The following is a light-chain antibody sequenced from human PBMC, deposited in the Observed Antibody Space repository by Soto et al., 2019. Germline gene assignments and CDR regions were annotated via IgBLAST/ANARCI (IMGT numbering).Light chain of an antibody. CDR2: NAS. Sequence: DIVLTQSPCTLSLSPGERATLSCRASQSVSSSYLAWYQQKPGQAPRLLIYNASSRATGIPDRFSGSGSGTDFTLTISRLEPEDFAVYYCQQYGNSRGTFGQGTKVDI. CDR3: QQYGNSRGT. CDR1: QSVSSSY. J-gene: IGKJ1*01. V-gene: IGKV3-20*01.